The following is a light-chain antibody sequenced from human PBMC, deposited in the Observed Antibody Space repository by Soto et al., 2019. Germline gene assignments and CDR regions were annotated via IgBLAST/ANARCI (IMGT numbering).Light chain of an antibody. J-gene: IGLJ2*01. CDR2: NSD. CDR1: SSNVGSNS. V-gene: IGLV1-44*01. CDR3: AAWADSLNSPL. Sequence: QSVLTQPPSASGTPGQRVTISRSGTSSNVGSNSVSWYHHLPGTAPKLLIYNSDQRPSGVPDRFSGSKSDTSASLAISGLQSEDEADYYCAAWADSLNSPLFGGGTKLTVL.